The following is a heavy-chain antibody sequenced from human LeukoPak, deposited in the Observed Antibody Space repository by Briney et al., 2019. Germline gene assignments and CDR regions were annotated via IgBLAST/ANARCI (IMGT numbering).Heavy chain of an antibody. Sequence: GGSLRLSCAASGFTFSHYAMYWVRQAPGKGLGWVALISYDGSEQHYADSVKGRFTISRDSPKNTLYLQMNTLRPEDTAVYYCARERTGFYAEYWGQGTLVTVSS. D-gene: IGHD3/OR15-3a*01. J-gene: IGHJ4*02. CDR3: ARERTGFYAEY. V-gene: IGHV3-30*04. CDR2: ISYDGSEQ. CDR1: GFTFSHYA.